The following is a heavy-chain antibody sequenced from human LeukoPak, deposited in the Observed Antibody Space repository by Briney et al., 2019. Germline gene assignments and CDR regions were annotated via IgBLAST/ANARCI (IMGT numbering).Heavy chain of an antibody. Sequence: PGGSLRLSCAASGFTFSDYYMSWIRQAPGKGLEWVSYISSSGSTIYYADSVKGRFTISRDNAKNSLYLQMNSLRAEDTAVYYCARGDGSSSSWYWASYYYYMDVWGKGTTVTVSS. D-gene: IGHD6-13*01. J-gene: IGHJ6*03. V-gene: IGHV3-11*01. CDR3: ARGDGSSSSWYWASYYYYMDV. CDR1: GFTFSDYY. CDR2: ISSSGSTI.